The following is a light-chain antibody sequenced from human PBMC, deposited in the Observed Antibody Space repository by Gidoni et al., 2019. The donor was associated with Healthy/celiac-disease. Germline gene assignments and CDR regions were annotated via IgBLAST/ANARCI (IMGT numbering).Light chain of an antibody. CDR2: GAS. CDR3: QQYNNWPRT. CDR1: QSVSSN. J-gene: IGKJ1*01. V-gene: IGKV3-15*01. Sequence: EIVMTQSPATLSVSPGERATLPCRASQSVSSNLAWYQQKPGQAPRLLIYGASTRATGIPARFSGSWSGTEFTLTISSLQSEDFAVYYCQQYNNWPRTFGQGTKVEIK.